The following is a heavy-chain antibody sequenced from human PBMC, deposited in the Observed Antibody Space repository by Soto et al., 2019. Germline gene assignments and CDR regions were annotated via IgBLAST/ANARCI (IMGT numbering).Heavy chain of an antibody. CDR1: GYTLTAYG. Sequence: QVQLVQSGAEVKKPGASVKVSCKALGYTLTAYGINWVRQAPGQGLEWMGWISGYNGDTNYAQKVQGRVTMTTDTSRSTAYMELRSLRSDDTAVYYCASASITMIRGVTYFYYGMDVWGQGTTVTVSS. J-gene: IGHJ6*02. V-gene: IGHV1-18*04. D-gene: IGHD3-10*01. CDR2: ISGYNGDT. CDR3: ASASITMIRGVTYFYYGMDV.